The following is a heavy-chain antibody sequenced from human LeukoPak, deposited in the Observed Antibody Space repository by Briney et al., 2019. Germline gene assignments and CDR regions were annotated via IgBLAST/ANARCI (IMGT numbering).Heavy chain of an antibody. V-gene: IGHV4-59*01. J-gene: IGHJ4*02. D-gene: IGHD5-18*01. CDR3: ARHHVDTAMVHYFDY. CDR2: IYYSGST. Sequence: SETLSLTCTVSGGSISSYYWSWIRPPPGKGLEGIGYIYYSGSTNYNPSLKSRVTISVDTPKNQFSLKLSSVTAADTAVYYCARHHVDTAMVHYFDYWGQGTLVTVSS. CDR1: GGSISSYY.